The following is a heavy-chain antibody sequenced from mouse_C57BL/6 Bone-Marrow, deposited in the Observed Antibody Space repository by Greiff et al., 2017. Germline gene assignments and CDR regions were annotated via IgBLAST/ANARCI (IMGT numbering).Heavy chain of an antibody. J-gene: IGHJ2*01. CDR2: IYPGDGDT. CDR3: ARGGYY. Sequence: QVQLKESGPELVKPGASVKISCKASGYAFSSSWMNWVKQRPGKGLEWIGRIYPGDGDTNYNGKFKGKATLTADTSSSTAYMQLSSLTSEDSAVYFCARGGYYWGQGTTLTVSS. V-gene: IGHV1-82*01. CDR1: GYAFSSSW.